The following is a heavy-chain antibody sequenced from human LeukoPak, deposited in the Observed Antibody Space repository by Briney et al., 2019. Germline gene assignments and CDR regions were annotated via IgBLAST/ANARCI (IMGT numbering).Heavy chain of an antibody. V-gene: IGHV3-23*01. J-gene: IGHJ5*02. CDR1: GFTFSNYA. CDR2: ISGRSDNT. Sequence: GGSLRLSCAASGFTFSNYAMSWVRQAPGKGLEWVSAISGRSDNTHYAESVKGRFTISRDIAKSTVYLQMNSLRVEDTAVYYCAKDAVRGRFDPWGQGTMVTVSS. D-gene: IGHD3-10*01. CDR3: AKDAVRGRFDP.